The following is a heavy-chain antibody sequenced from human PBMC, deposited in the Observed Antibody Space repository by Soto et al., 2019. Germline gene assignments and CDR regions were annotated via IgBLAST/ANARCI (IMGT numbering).Heavy chain of an antibody. V-gene: IGHV3-21*01. Sequence: PGGSLRLSCAASGFTFSDYIMNWVRQAPGKGLEWVASITSTSSYIYYADSVKGRFTISRDNAKNSLYLQMNSLRDEDTAVYYCARDVDSSGYYNWFDPWGQGTLVTVSS. D-gene: IGHD3-22*01. CDR3: ARDVDSSGYYNWFDP. CDR1: GFTFSDYI. CDR2: ITSTSSYI. J-gene: IGHJ5*02.